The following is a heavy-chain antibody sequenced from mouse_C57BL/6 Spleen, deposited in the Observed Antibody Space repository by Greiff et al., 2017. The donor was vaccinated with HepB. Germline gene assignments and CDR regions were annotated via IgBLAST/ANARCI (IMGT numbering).Heavy chain of an antibody. J-gene: IGHJ3*01. CDR2: ISYDGSN. CDR3: ARHYDDDGGFAY. CDR1: GYSITSGYY. D-gene: IGHD2-4*01. V-gene: IGHV3-6*01. Sequence: EVQLQESGPGLVKPSQSLSLTCSVTGYSITSGYYWNWIRQFPGNKLEWMGYISYDGSNNYNPSLKNRISITRDTSKNQFFLKLNSVTTEDTATYYCARHYDDDGGFAYWGQGTLVTVSA.